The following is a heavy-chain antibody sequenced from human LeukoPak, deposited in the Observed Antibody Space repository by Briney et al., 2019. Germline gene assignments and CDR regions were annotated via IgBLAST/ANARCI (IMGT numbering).Heavy chain of an antibody. CDR3: ARAPDYGDYGGYFDY. J-gene: IGHJ4*02. V-gene: IGHV3-53*01. D-gene: IGHD4-17*01. CDR1: GFTVSSNY. Sequence: GGSLRLSCAVSGFTVSSNYMSWVRQAPGKGLEWVSVIYSGGSTYYADSVKGRFTISRDNSKNTLYLQMNSLRAEDTAVYYCARAPDYGDYGGYFDYWGQGTLVTVSS. CDR2: IYSGGST.